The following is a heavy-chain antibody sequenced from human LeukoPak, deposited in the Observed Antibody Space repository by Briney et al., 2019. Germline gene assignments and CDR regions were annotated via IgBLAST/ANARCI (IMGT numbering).Heavy chain of an antibody. CDR1: GFTFDEHA. V-gene: IGHV3-9*01. D-gene: IGHD6-13*01. J-gene: IGHJ5*02. CDR2: ISWNSDSV. Sequence: GGSLRLSCAASGFTFDEHAMHWVRQAPGKGLEWVSGISWNSDSVGYVDSVKGRFTISRDNAKNTLYLQMNSLRAEDTAVYYCARESGIAAALDLWGQGTLVTVSS. CDR3: ARESGIAAALDL.